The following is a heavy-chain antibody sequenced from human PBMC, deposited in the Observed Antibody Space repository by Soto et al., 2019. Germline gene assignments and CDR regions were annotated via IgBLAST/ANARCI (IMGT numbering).Heavy chain of an antibody. D-gene: IGHD5-18*01. CDR1: GFTVSSNY. V-gene: IGHV3-21*01. CDR2: ISTTGRYI. Sequence: GGSLRLSCAASGFTVSSNYMSWVRQAPGKGLEWVSSISTTGRYIYYADSMAGRFTISRDNAKNSLYLQINSLRGEDTAVYYCAAGTDTAMEQGADYWGQGTLVTVSS. CDR3: AAGTDTAMEQGADY. J-gene: IGHJ4*02.